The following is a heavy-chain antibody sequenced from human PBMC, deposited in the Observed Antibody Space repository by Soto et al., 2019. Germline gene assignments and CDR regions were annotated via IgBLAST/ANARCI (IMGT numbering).Heavy chain of an antibody. D-gene: IGHD6-13*01. CDR3: ARACCIAAAGTSLDY. J-gene: IGHJ4*02. V-gene: IGHV4-4*02. CDR1: GGSISSSNW. CDR2: IYHSGST. Sequence: PSETLSLTCAVSGGSISSSNWWSWVRQPPGKGLEWIGEIYHSGSTNYNPSLKSRVTISVDKSKNQFSLKLSSVTAADTAVYYCARACCIAAAGTSLDYWGQGTLVTVSS.